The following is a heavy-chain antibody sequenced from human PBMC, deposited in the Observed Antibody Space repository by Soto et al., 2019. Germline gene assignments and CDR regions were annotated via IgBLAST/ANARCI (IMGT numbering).Heavy chain of an antibody. CDR3: ATAGLTGTV. CDR2: ISVSGTMR. CDR1: GFTFSSYE. V-gene: IGHV3-48*03. D-gene: IGHD3-9*01. J-gene: IGHJ6*02. Sequence: QLVESGGGSVQPGRSLRLSCAPSGFTFSSYEMNWVRQAPGKGLEWVSYISVSGTMRFYADAVKGRFTISRDNTKKIRYLQMNSLRAEDTALYYCATAGLTGTVWGQGTTVTVSS.